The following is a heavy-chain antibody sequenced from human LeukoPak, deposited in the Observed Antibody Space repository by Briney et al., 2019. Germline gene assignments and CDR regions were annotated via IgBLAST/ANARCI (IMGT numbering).Heavy chain of an antibody. Sequence: ASVKVSCKASGYTFTSYVNWVRQATGQGLEWMGWMNPNSGNTGYAQKFQCRVTMTRPPSITTAYMELSSLRSGHTAVYYCARGLLVPFPTYYYYGMDVWGQGTTVTASS. D-gene: IGHD1-26*01. J-gene: IGHJ6*02. CDR2: MNPNSGNT. CDR1: GYTFTSY. V-gene: IGHV1-8*01. CDR3: ARGLLVPFPTYYYYGMDV.